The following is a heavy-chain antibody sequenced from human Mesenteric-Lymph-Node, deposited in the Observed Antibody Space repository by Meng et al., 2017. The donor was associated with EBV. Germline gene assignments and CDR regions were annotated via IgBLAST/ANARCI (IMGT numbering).Heavy chain of an antibody. CDR1: GYTFTSYA. D-gene: IGHD6-19*01. CDR2: INAGNGNT. Sequence: VQLVQSGAEVKKPGASVKVSCKASGYTFTSYAMHCVRQCTGQRLDWMGWINAGNGNTKYSQKFQGRVTITRDTSASTAYMELSSLRSEDTAVYYCARGIAVAGRTDYWGQGTLVTVSS. CDR3: ARGIAVAGRTDY. V-gene: IGHV1-3*01. J-gene: IGHJ4*02.